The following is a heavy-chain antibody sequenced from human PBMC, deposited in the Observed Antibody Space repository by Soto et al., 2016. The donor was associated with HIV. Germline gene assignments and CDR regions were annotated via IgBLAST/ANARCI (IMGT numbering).Heavy chain of an antibody. Sequence: QVQLQESGPGLVQPSQTLSLTCTVTGVSISSGGYSWNWIRQHPGKGLEWIGYIYYSGSTYYNSSLKSRVTISADTSKTQFSLKVTSVTAADAAVYYCVRHGDSNNWDRSFDSWGHGNLVTVSS. CDR1: GVSISSGGYS. CDR2: IYYSGST. J-gene: IGHJ4*01. V-gene: IGHV4-31*03. CDR3: VRHGDSNNWDRSFDS. D-gene: IGHD1-1*01.